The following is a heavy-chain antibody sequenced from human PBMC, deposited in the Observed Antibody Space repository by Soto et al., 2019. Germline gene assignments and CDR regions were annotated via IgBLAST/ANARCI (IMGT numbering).Heavy chain of an antibody. V-gene: IGHV4-59*08. D-gene: IGHD2-2*02. J-gene: IGHJ6*03. CDR3: ARTQNTPHYYYYYMDV. Sequence: PSETLSLTCTVSGGSISSYYWSWIRQPPGKGLEWIGYIYYSGSTNYNPSLKSRVTISVDTSKNQFSLKLSSVTAADTAVYYRARTQNTPHYYYYYMDVWGKGTTVTVSS. CDR1: GGSISSYY. CDR2: IYYSGST.